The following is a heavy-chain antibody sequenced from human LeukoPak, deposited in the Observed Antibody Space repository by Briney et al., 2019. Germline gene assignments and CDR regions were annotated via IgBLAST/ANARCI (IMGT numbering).Heavy chain of an antibody. J-gene: IGHJ4*02. Sequence: PGRSLRLSCAVSGFPFSTNAIHWVRQAPGKGLEWVAVMSHDGNLKYYADSVKGRVTISRDNSMSTFFLQMNRLTTEDTAVYYCARDGGNPVTKLDSWGQGTLVTVSS. CDR1: GFPFSTNA. V-gene: IGHV3-30*14. CDR2: MSHDGNLK. D-gene: IGHD2-15*01. CDR3: ARDGGNPVTKLDS.